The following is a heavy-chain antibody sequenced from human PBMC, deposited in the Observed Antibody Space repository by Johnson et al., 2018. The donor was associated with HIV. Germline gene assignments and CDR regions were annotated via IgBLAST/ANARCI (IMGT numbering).Heavy chain of an antibody. V-gene: IGHV3-7*05. J-gene: IGHJ3*02. CDR2: IKEDGSEK. Sequence: VRLVESGGGLVQPGGSLRLSCGGSGLIFRTYWMSWVRQAPGKGLEWVANIKEDGSEKYYVDSVKGRFTISRDNGKNSLSLQMNSLRVEDTAVYYCARRSGYAFDIWGQVTMVTVSS. D-gene: IGHD1-1*01. CDR1: GLIFRTYW. CDR3: ARRSGYAFDI.